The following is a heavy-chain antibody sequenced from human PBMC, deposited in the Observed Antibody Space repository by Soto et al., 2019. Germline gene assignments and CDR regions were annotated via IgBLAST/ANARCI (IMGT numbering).Heavy chain of an antibody. D-gene: IGHD6-25*01. Sequence: EVQLLESGGGLVQPGGSLRLSCAASGFTFDSYSMSWVRQAPGKGLEWVSVISAGGGTTFYADSVKGRFTISRDNSKNTLYLQMNSLRAGDTAVYYCANREPTQRVFDYWGQGTLVTVSS. V-gene: IGHV3-23*01. J-gene: IGHJ4*02. CDR2: ISAGGGTT. CDR3: ANREPTQRVFDY. CDR1: GFTFDSYS.